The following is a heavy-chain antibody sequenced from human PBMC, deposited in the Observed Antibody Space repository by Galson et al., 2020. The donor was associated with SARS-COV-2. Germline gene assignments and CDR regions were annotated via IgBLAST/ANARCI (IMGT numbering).Heavy chain of an antibody. V-gene: IGHV3-48*03. CDR2: ISSSGSTI. CDR1: GFTFSSYE. Sequence: GESLKISCAASGFTFSSYEMNWVRQAPGKGLEWVSYISSSGSTIYYADSVKGRFTISRDNAKNSLYLQMNSLRAEDTAVYYCARDLGGSGPGGMDVWGKGTTVTVSS. D-gene: IGHD3-10*01. J-gene: IGHJ6*03. CDR3: ARDLGGSGPGGMDV.